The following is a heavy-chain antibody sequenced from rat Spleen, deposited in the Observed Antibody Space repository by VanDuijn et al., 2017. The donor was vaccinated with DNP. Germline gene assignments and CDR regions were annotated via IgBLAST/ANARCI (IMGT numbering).Heavy chain of an antibody. V-gene: IGHV5-20*01. D-gene: IGHD1-11*01. CDR2: ISYDGGST. CDR3: TTDFERGY. CDR1: GFTFSDYY. Sequence: EVQLVESGGDLVQPGRSLKLSCAASGFTFSDYYMAWVRQAPTKGLEWVTSISYDGGSTSYRDSVKGRFTISRDNAKSILYLQMDSLRSEDTATFYCTTDFERGYWGQGVMVTVSS. J-gene: IGHJ2*01.